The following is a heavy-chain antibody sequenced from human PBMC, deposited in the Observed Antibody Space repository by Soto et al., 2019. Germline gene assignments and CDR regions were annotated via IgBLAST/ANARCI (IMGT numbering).Heavy chain of an antibody. CDR3: ARDRSYYDSSGYYFVDY. D-gene: IGHD3-22*01. V-gene: IGHV3-11*01. CDR1: GFTFSDYY. Sequence: LRLSCAASGFTFSDYYMSWIRQAPGKGLEWVSYISSSGSTIYYADSVKGRFTISRDNAKNSLYLQMNSLRAEDTAVYYCARDRSYYDSSGYYFVDYWGQGTLVTVSS. J-gene: IGHJ4*02. CDR2: ISSSGSTI.